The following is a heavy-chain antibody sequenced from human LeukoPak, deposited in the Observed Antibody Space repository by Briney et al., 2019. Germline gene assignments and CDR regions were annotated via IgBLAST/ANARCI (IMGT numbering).Heavy chain of an antibody. D-gene: IGHD1-26*01. CDR1: GYTFTSYY. V-gene: IGHV1-46*01. J-gene: IGHJ5*02. Sequence: ASVKVSCKAFGYTFTSYYIHWVRQAPGQGLEWMVMINPDSGSTSYAHSFQGRLTVTRDTSTNTVYMEMSSLTYEDTAVYYCAGDLRSDSSWFDPWGQGTLVTVSS. CDR2: INPDSGST. CDR3: AGDLRSDSSWFDP.